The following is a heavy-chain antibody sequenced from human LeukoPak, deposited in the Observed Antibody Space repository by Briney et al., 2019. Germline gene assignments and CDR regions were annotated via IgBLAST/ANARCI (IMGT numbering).Heavy chain of an antibody. CDR2: ISGSGSST. D-gene: IGHD6-19*01. V-gene: IGHV3-23*01. CDR3: AKPAISSRGWYYDY. CDR1: GFTFSSYG. Sequence: GRSLRLSCAASGFTFSSYGMSWVRQAPGKGLEWVSAISGSGSSTYYAASVKGRFTISRDNSKNTLYLQMNGLRAEDTAVYYCAKPAISSRGWYYDYWGQGTLVTVSS. J-gene: IGHJ4*02.